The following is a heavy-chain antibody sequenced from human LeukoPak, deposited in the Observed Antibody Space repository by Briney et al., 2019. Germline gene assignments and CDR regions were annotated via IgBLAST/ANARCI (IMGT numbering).Heavy chain of an antibody. CDR2: ITPIFGTA. V-gene: IGHV1-69*06. D-gene: IGHD3-10*01. CDR1: GGTFSSYA. J-gene: IGHJ4*02. Sequence: SVKVSCKASGGTFSSYAISWVRQAPGQGLEWMGGITPIFGTANYAQKFQGRVTITADKSTSTAYMELSSLRSEDTAVYYCARGRTYYYGSGSAVGTDYWGQGTLVTVSS. CDR3: ARGRTYYYGSGSAVGTDY.